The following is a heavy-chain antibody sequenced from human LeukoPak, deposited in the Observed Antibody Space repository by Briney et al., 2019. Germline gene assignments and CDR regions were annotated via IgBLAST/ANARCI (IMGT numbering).Heavy chain of an antibody. CDR1: GFTFSSYS. D-gene: IGHD3-10*01. CDR2: ISSSSSYI. V-gene: IGHV3-21*01. J-gene: IGHJ6*02. CDR3: ARGFGEFRYYYGMDV. Sequence: GGSLRLSCAASGFTFSSYSMNWVRQAPGKGLEWVSSISSSSSYIYYADSVKGRFTISRDNAKNSLYLQMNSLRAEDTAVYYCARGFGEFRYYYGMDVWGQGTTVTVSS.